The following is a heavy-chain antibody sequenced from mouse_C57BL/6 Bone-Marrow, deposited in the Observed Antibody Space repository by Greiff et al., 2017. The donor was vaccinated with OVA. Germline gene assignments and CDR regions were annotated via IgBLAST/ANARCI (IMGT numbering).Heavy chain of an antibody. CDR1: GYSFTGYF. J-gene: IGHJ4*01. CDR3: ARYDYDAMDY. V-gene: IGHV1-20*01. Sequence: VQLKESGPELVKPGDSVKISCKASGYSFTGYFMNWVMQSHGKSLEWIGRINPYNGDTFYNQKFKGKATLTVDKSSSTAHMELRSLTSEDSAVYYCARYDYDAMDYWGQGTSVTVSS. CDR2: INPYNGDT.